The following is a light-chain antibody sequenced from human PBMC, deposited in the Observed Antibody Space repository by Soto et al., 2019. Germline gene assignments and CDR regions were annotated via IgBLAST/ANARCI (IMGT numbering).Light chain of an antibody. CDR3: QQYGSSPWT. CDR1: QSVTSTH. Sequence: EIVLTQSPGTLSLSPGERATLSCRASQSVTSTHLAWYQQKPGQAPRLLIYGASSRATGIPDRFSGSGSGTGFTLTISRLEPEDVAVYYCQQYGSSPWTFGQGTKVEIK. CDR2: GAS. V-gene: IGKV3-20*01. J-gene: IGKJ1*01.